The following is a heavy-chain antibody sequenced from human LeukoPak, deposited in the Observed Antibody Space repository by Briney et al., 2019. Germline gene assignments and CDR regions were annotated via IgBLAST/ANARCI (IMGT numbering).Heavy chain of an antibody. Sequence: SVKVSCKASGLTFTSSAMQWVRQARGQRLEWIGWIVVGSGNTNYAQKFQERVTITRDMSTSTAYMELSSLRSEDTAVYYCAADQYYYDTRGWYFDLWGRGTLVTVSS. V-gene: IGHV1-58*02. D-gene: IGHD3-22*01. J-gene: IGHJ2*01. CDR2: IVVGSGNT. CDR3: AADQYYYDTRGWYFDL. CDR1: GLTFTSSA.